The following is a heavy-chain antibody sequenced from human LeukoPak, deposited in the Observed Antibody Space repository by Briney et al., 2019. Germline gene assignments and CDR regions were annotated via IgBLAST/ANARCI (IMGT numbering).Heavy chain of an antibody. CDR1: GGSLSSSSYY. J-gene: IGHJ5*02. CDR2: IYYSGST. V-gene: IGHV4-39*07. Sequence: SETLSLTCTVSGGSLSSSSYYWGWIRQPPGKGREWIGSIYYSGSTYYNPSLKSRVTISVDTSKNQFSLKLSSVTAADTAVYYCARDLWFGELNPGANWFDPWGQGTLVTVSS. CDR3: ARDLWFGELNPGANWFDP. D-gene: IGHD3-10*01.